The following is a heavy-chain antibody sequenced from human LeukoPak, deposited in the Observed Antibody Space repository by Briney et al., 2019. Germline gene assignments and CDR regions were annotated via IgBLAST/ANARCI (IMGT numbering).Heavy chain of an antibody. V-gene: IGHV1-8*02. CDR1: GYTFTSYD. CDR2: MNPNSGNT. Sequence: GASVKVSCKASGYTFTSYDINWVRQATGQGLEWMGWMNPNSGNTGYAQKFQGRVTMTEDTSTDTAYMELSSLRSEDTAVYYCATGWRQWLVNLFDYWGQGTLVTVSS. D-gene: IGHD6-19*01. J-gene: IGHJ4*02. CDR3: ATGWRQWLVNLFDY.